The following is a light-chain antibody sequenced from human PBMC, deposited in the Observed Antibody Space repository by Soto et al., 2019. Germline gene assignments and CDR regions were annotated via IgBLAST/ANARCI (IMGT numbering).Light chain of an antibody. J-gene: IGLJ3*02. V-gene: IGLV1-44*01. Sequence: QSALTQPPSLSGTPGQRVTISCSGSNSNIGRYSVNWYQHFPGTAPKILIYSDDERPSGVPDRFSGSKSGTSASLAISGLQSEDEAEYYCAAWDDNLNGPLFGGWIKLTVL. CDR3: AAWDDNLNGPL. CDR2: SDD. CDR1: NSNIGRYS.